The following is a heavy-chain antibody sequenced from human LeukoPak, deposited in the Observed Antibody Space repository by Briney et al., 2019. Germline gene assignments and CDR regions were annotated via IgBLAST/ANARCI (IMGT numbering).Heavy chain of an antibody. D-gene: IGHD6-6*01. CDR1: GGTFSSYA. Sequence: SVKVSCKASGGTFSSYAISWVRQAPGQGLEWMGRIIPIFGTANYAQKFQGGVTITTDESTSTAYMELSSLRSEDTAVYYCAGEQLVPIHYYYMDVWGKGTTVTVSS. J-gene: IGHJ6*03. CDR2: IIPIFGTA. CDR3: AGEQLVPIHYYYMDV. V-gene: IGHV1-69*05.